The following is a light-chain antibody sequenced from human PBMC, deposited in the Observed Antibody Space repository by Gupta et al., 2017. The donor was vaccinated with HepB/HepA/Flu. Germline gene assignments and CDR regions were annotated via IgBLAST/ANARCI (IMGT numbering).Light chain of an antibody. Sequence: QSVLTQPPSASATPGQRVTISCSGSNSNIGSNTANWYQQLPGTAPKLLIYRNNQRPSGVPDRFSGSESGTSASLAISGLQSEDEADYYCAAWDDSLNGHVVFGGGTKLTVL. CDR1: NSNIGSNT. CDR2: RNN. J-gene: IGLJ2*01. V-gene: IGLV1-44*01. CDR3: AAWDDSLNGHVV.